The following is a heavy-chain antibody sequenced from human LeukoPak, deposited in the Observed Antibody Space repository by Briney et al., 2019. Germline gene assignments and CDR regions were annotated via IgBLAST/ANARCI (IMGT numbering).Heavy chain of an antibody. Sequence: GASVKVSCKASGGTFSSYAISWVRQAPGQGLEWMGGIIPIFGTANYAQKFQGRVTITADKSTSTAYMELSSLRSEDTAVYYCARDPARRYYYMDVWGKGTTVTVSS. CDR1: GGTFSSYA. CDR3: ARDPARRYYYMDV. J-gene: IGHJ6*03. D-gene: IGHD6-25*01. CDR2: IIPIFGTA. V-gene: IGHV1-69*06.